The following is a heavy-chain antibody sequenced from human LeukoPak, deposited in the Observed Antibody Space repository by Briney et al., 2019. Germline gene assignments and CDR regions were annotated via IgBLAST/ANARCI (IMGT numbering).Heavy chain of an antibody. V-gene: IGHV3-23*01. Sequence: GGSLRLSCAASGFTFSSYAMNWVRQAPGKGLEWVSAISGSGGSTYYADSVKGRLTISRDNSKNTLYLQMNSLRAEDTAVYYCAKRYDSSGYSFDYWGQGTLVTVSS. CDR2: ISGSGGST. CDR1: GFTFSSYA. D-gene: IGHD3-22*01. J-gene: IGHJ4*02. CDR3: AKRYDSSGYSFDY.